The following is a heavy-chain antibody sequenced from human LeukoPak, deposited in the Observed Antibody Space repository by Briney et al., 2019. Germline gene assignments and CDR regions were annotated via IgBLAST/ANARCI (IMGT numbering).Heavy chain of an antibody. CDR1: GFTFSVSA. J-gene: IGHJ4*02. D-gene: IGHD6-6*01. Sequence: GGSLRLSCAASGFTFSVSAIYWVRQASGKGLEYVGRIRNKAYNYATAYAASLKGRFTISRDDSKSTAYLQMNSLETEDTAMYYCTYTSSSGVVYWGQGTLVTVSS. CDR3: TYTSSSGVVY. V-gene: IGHV3-73*01. CDR2: IRNKAYNYAT.